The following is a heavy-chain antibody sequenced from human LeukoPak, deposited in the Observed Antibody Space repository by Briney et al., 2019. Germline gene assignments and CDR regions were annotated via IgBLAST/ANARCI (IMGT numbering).Heavy chain of an antibody. Sequence: QPGGSLRLTCAASGFTFSSYAMSWVRQAPGKGLEWVSAIRRTGGSTYYADSVKGRFTISRDNSKNTLYLQMNSLRAEDTAVYYCARPDSGYVSYFDYWGQGTLVTVSS. V-gene: IGHV3-23*01. D-gene: IGHD5-12*01. CDR3: ARPDSGYVSYFDY. CDR2: IRRTGGST. J-gene: IGHJ4*02. CDR1: GFTFSSYA.